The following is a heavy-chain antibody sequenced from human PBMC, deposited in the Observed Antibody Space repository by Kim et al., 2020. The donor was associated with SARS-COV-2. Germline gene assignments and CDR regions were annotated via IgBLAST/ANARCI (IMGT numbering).Heavy chain of an antibody. CDR2: IIISNNII. D-gene: IGHD6-19*01. CDR1: GFNFRSYS. J-gene: IGHJ4*02. Sequence: GGSLRLSCTASGFNFRSYSMNWVRQAPGKGLEWVSYIIISNNIIDYADSVKGRFTISRDNAKNSLYLQMNSLRDEDTALYYCVRGIAVADHYFDSWGQGTLVTVSS. V-gene: IGHV3-48*02. CDR3: VRGIAVADHYFDS.